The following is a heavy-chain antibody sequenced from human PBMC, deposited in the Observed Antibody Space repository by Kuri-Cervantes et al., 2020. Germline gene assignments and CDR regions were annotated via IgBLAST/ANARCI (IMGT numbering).Heavy chain of an antibody. CDR3: ARGVTDFWSGYYRGGFDY. CDR1: GGSISSGGYS. CDR2: IYHSGST. J-gene: IGHJ4*02. Sequence: SCGVSGGSISSGGYSWSWIRQPPGKGLGWIGYIYHSGSTYYNPSLKSRVTISVDRSKNQFSLKLSSVTAADTAVYYCARGVTDFWSGYYRGGFDYWGQGTLVTVSS. D-gene: IGHD3-3*01. V-gene: IGHV4-30-2*01.